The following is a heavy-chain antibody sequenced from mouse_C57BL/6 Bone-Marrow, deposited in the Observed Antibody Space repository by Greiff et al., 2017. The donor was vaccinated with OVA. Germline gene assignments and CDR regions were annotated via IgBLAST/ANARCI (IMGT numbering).Heavy chain of an antibody. J-gene: IGHJ4*01. CDR2: IYPGDGDT. D-gene: IGHD2-4*01. CDR3: ERIYYDYDDGYYAMDY. CDR1: GYAFSSSW. V-gene: IGHV1-82*01. Sequence: VQLQQSGPELVKPGASVKISCKASGYAFSSSWLNWVKQRPGKGLEWIGRIYPGDGDTNYNGKIKGKATLTADKSSSTAYMQLSSLTSEDSAVYFGERIYYDYDDGYYAMDYWGQGTSVTVSA.